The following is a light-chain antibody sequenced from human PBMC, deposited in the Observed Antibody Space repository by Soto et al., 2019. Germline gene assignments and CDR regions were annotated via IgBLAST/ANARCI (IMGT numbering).Light chain of an antibody. CDR3: QQYYTYPYT. V-gene: IGKV1-5*01. CDR1: QRINCW. CDR2: DAS. J-gene: IGKJ2*01. Sequence: DIQMTQSPSTLSASVGDRVTITCRAGQRINCWLAWYQQKPGKAPKLLIFDASNLGSGVPSRFNGSGSGTEFTLTIGSLQPDDFATYYCQQYYTYPYTFGQGTKLDI.